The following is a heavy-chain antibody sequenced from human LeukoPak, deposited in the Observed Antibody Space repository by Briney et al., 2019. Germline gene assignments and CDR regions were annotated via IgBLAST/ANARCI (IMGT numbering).Heavy chain of an antibody. CDR2: IYYSGST. Sequence: PSETLSLTCTVCGGSISSYYWSWIRQPPGKGLEWIGYIYYSGSTNYNPSLKSRVTISVDTSKNQFSLKLSSVTAADAAVYYCARTYYYDSSGLDDAFDIWGQGTMVTVSS. V-gene: IGHV4-59*01. CDR1: GGSISSYY. CDR3: ARTYYYDSSGLDDAFDI. J-gene: IGHJ3*02. D-gene: IGHD3-22*01.